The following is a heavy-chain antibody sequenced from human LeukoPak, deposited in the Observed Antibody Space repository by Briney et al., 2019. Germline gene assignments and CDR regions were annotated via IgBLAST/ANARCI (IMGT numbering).Heavy chain of an antibody. J-gene: IGHJ4*02. CDR3: ARGLYYYDSSAPIEVFDY. CDR2: IWYDGSNK. CDR1: TFSFSGYS. Sequence: PGGSLRLSCATSTFSFSGYSMNWVRQAPGKGLEWVAVIWYDGSNKYYADSVKGRFTISRDNSKNTLYLQMNSLRAEDTAVYYCARGLYYYDSSAPIEVFDYWGQGTLVTVSS. V-gene: IGHV3-33*08. D-gene: IGHD3-22*01.